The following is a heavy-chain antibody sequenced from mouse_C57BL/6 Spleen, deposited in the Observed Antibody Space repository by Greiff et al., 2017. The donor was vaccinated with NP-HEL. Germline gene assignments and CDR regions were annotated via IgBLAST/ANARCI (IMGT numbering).Heavy chain of an antibody. J-gene: IGHJ1*03. CDR2: IYPGDGDT. V-gene: IGHV1-82*01. Sequence: QVQLKESGPELVKPGASVKISCKASGYAFSSSWMNWVKQRPGKGLEWIGRIYPGDGDTNYNGKFKGKATLTADKSSSTAYMQLSSLTSEDSAVYFCARRNYGSSFDVWGTGTTVTVSS. D-gene: IGHD1-1*01. CDR1: GYAFSSSW. CDR3: ARRNYGSSFDV.